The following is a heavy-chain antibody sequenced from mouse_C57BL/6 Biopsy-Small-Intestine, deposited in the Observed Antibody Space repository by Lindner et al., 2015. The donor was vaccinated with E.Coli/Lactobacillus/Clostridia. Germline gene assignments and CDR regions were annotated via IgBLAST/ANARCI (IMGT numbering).Heavy chain of an antibody. CDR1: GYTFTDYN. Sequence: VQLQESGPELVKPGASVKIPCKASGYTFTDYNLDWVKQSHGKSLEWIGEINPKNGGTIYNQKFKGKATLTVDKSSSTAYMELRSLTSDDTAVYYCVSQGYDFDFWGQGTTLTVSS. V-gene: IGHV1-18*01. CDR2: INPKNGGT. J-gene: IGHJ2*01. CDR3: VSQGYDFDF. D-gene: IGHD3-1*01.